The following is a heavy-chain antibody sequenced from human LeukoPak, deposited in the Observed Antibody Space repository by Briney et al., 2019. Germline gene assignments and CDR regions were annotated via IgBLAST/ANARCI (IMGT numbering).Heavy chain of an antibody. CDR3: TKDLPYSGTYFGGFDN. Sequence: GGSLRLSCAASGFTFSSYWMSWVRQAPGKGLEWVGNINQDGSEKNYVDSVKGRFTISRDNRKKSLFLQMNSLKSEDTAFYYCTKDLPYSGTYFGGFDNWGQGTLVTVSS. V-gene: IGHV3-7*03. CDR1: GFTFSSYW. D-gene: IGHD1-26*01. J-gene: IGHJ4*02. CDR2: INQDGSEK.